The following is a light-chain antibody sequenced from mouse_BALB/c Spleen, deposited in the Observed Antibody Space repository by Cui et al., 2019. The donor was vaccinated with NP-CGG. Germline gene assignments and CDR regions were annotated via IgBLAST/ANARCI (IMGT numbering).Light chain of an antibody. V-gene: IGLV1*01. CDR3: ALWYSNHWV. CDR1: TGSISTSNY. CDR2: GTN. Sequence: QAVVIQVSVLTTSPVETVTLTCRSSTGSISTSNYDSLVQEKPDQLFSGLIGGTNNRAPGVPARFSGSLIGDKAALTITGAQTVDEAIYFCALWYSNHWVFGGGTKLTVL. J-gene: IGLJ1*01.